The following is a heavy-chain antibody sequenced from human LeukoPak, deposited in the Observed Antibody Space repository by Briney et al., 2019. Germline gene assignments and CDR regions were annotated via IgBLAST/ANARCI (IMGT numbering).Heavy chain of an antibody. V-gene: IGHV3-48*01. CDR1: GFTFSSYS. Sequence: GGSLRLSCAASGFTFSSYSVSWVRQAPGKGLEWLSYIGGSSSPMYYADSVEGRFTISRDNAKNSLYLQMNSLRVEDTAVYYCARSSGYPYFDYWGQGTLVTVSS. CDR2: IGGSSSPM. CDR3: ARSSGYPYFDY. J-gene: IGHJ4*02. D-gene: IGHD3-22*01.